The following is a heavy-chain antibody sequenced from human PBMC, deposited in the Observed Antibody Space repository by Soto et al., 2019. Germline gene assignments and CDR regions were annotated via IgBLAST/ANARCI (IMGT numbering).Heavy chain of an antibody. J-gene: IGHJ6*02. CDR2: IIPIFGTA. CDR1: GGTFSSYA. D-gene: IGHD2-15*01. V-gene: IGHV1-69*13. Sequence: SVKVSCKASGGTFSSYAISWVRQAPGQGLEWMGGIIPIFGTANYAQKFQGRVTITADESTSTAYMELSSLRSEDTAVYYCASAIVVVAAPYYYYGMDVWGQGTKVTVSS. CDR3: ASAIVVVAAPYYYYGMDV.